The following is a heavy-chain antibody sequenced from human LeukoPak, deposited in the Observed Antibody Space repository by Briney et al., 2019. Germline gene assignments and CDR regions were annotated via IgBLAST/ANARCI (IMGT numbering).Heavy chain of an antibody. D-gene: IGHD3-10*01. CDR1: GFTFSDYY. CDR3: ARPPMVRGVIITGDDVFDI. J-gene: IGHJ3*02. CDR2: ISSGSTYT. Sequence: GGSLRLSCAASGFTFSDYYMSWIRQAPGKGLEWVSYISSGSTYTNYADSVKGRFTISRDNAKNSLYLQMNSLKAEDTAVYYCARPPMVRGVIITGDDVFDIWGQGTMVTVSS. V-gene: IGHV3-11*06.